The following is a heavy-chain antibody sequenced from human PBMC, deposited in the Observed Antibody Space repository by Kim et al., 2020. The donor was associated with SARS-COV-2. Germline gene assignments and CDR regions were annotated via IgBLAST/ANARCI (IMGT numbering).Heavy chain of an antibody. D-gene: IGHD3-22*01. CDR3: ARGVGYDYGYYYYYYSMDV. V-gene: IGHV1-69*06. CDR1: GGTFSSYA. Sequence: SVKVSCKASGGTFSSYAISWVRQAPGQGLEWMGGIIPIFGTAKNAQKFQGRVTITADKSTSTAYMELSSLRSEDTAVYYCARGVGYDYGYYYYYYSMDVWGQGTTVTVSS. J-gene: IGHJ6*02. CDR2: IIPIFGTA.